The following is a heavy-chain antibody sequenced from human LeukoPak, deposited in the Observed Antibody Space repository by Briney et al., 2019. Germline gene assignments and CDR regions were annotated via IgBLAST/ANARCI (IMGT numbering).Heavy chain of an antibody. CDR3: AKGGSSLSRRVYFDY. CDR2: ISGSGGST. CDR1: GFTFSSYA. J-gene: IGHJ4*02. D-gene: IGHD1-26*01. Sequence: GGSLRLSCAASGFTFSSYAMSWVRQDPGKGLEWVSAISGSGGSTYYADSVKGRFTISRDNSKNTLYLQMNSLRAEDTAVYYCAKGGSSLSRRVYFDYWGQGTLVTVSS. V-gene: IGHV3-23*01.